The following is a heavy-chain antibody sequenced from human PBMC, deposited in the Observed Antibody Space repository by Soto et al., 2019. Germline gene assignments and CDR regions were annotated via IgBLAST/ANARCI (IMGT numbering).Heavy chain of an antibody. V-gene: IGHV3-66*04. CDR2: IYSGGST. CDR3: ARHHEHTSDAFDI. CDR1: GFTVSSNY. J-gene: IGHJ3*02. Sequence: GGSLRLSCAASGFTVSSNYMSWVRQAPGKGLEWVSVIYSGGSTYYADSVKGRFTISRDNSKNTLYLQMNSLRAEDTAVYYCARHHEHTSDAFDIWGQGTMVTVSS.